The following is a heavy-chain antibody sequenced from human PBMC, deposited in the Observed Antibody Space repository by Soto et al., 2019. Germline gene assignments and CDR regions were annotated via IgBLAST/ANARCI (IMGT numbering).Heavy chain of an antibody. CDR3: ARGVRGYSGYDHPDY. CDR1: GGSIISGGYY. CDR2: IYYNGSP. Sequence: SETLSLTCTVSGGSIISGGYYWSWIRQHPGKGLECIGYIYYNGSPYYNPSLKSRVTISLDTSKNQFSMNLRSETAADTAVYYCARGVRGYSGYDHPDYWGQGTLVTVSS. J-gene: IGHJ4*02. D-gene: IGHD5-12*01. V-gene: IGHV4-31*03.